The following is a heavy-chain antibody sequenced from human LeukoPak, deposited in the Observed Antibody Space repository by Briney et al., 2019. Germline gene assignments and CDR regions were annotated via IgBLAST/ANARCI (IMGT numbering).Heavy chain of an antibody. CDR1: GFTFSSYA. V-gene: IGHV3-30-3*01. CDR3: ARARVVVAARGRGSYFDY. CDR2: ISYDGSNK. J-gene: IGHJ4*01. Sequence: PGGSLRLSCAASGFTFSSYAMHWVRQAPGKGLEWVAVISYDGSNKYYADSVKGRFTISRDNYKNTLYLQMNSLRAEDTAVYYCARARVVVAARGRGSYFDYWGQEPWSPSPQ. D-gene: IGHD2-15*01.